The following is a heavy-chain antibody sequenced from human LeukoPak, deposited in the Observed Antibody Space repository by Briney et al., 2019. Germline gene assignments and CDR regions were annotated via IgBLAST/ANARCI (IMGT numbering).Heavy chain of an antibody. CDR1: GFHFDDYA. CDR2: ISSSSSYI. J-gene: IGHJ5*02. V-gene: IGHV3-21*01. CDR3: ARELSTMIVVVSSTEGWFDP. Sequence: GGSLRLSCAASGFHFDDYAMHWVRQAPGKGLEWVSSISSSSSYIYYADSVKGRFTISRDNAKNSLYLQMNSLRAEDTAVYYCARELSTMIVVVSSTEGWFDPWGQGTLVTVSS. D-gene: IGHD3-22*01.